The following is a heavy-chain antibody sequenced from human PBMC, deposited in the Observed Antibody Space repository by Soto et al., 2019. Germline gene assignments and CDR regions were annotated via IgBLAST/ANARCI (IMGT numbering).Heavy chain of an antibody. D-gene: IGHD3-10*01. V-gene: IGHV1-18*01. J-gene: IGHJ4*02. CDR1: GYIFPNYG. CDR2: ISAYKGNT. CDR3: VRDLDGSGSYYTDY. Sequence: ASVKVSCKASGYIFPNYGISWVRQAPGRGLEWMGWISAYKGNTNYAQKFQGRVTMTTETSTSTAYMELRSLTSDDTAVYYCVRDLDGSGSYYTDYWGLGTLVTVSS.